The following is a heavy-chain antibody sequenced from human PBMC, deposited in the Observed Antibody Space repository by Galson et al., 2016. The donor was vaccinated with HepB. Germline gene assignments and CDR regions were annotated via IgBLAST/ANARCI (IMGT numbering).Heavy chain of an antibody. CDR3: ARESGGSGSCDY. J-gene: IGHJ4*02. V-gene: IGHV4-31*03. Sequence: TLSLTCTVSGGSISSGGYYWSWIRQHPGKGLEWIGYIYYSGSTYYNPSLKSRVTMSVDRSKNQFSLNLSSVTAADTAVYYCARESGGSGSCDYWGPGTLVTVSS. CDR2: IYYSGST. D-gene: IGHD3-10*01. CDR1: GGSISSGGYY.